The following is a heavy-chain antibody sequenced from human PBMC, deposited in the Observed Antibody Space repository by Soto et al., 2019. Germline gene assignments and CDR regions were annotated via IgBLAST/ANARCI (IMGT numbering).Heavy chain of an antibody. CDR3: ARLPAQQLAHIYYYYYGMDV. V-gene: IGHV5-51*01. CDR2: IYPGDSDT. Sequence: AGESLKISCKGSGYSFTSYWIGWVRQMPGKGLEWMGIIYPGDSDTRYSPSFQGQVTISADKSISTAYLQWSSLKASDTAMYYCARLPAQQLAHIYYYYYGMDVWGQGTTVTVSS. J-gene: IGHJ6*02. D-gene: IGHD6-13*01. CDR1: GYSFTSYW.